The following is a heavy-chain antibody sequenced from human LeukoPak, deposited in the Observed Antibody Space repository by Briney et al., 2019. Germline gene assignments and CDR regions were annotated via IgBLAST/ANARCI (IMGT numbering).Heavy chain of an antibody. V-gene: IGHV1-2*02. CDR1: GYTFTGYY. Sequence: GASVKVSCKASGYTFTGYYMHWVRQAPGQGLEWMGWINPNSGDTNYAQKFQGRVTMTRDTSISTAYMELSRLRSDDMAIYYCARDGGLDYWGQGTLVTVSS. CDR3: ARDGGLDY. CDR2: INPNSGDT. J-gene: IGHJ4*02. D-gene: IGHD2-15*01.